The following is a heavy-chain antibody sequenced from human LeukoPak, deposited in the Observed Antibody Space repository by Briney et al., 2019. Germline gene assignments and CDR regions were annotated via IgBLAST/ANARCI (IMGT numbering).Heavy chain of an antibody. Sequence: PGGSLRLSCAASGFTVSSNYMSWVRQAPGKGLEWVSVIYSGGSTYYADSVKGRFTISRDNSKNTLYVQMNSLRAEDTAVYYCAKDLMLESSPQYGMDVWGQGTTVTVSS. CDR1: GFTVSSNY. CDR3: AKDLMLESSPQYGMDV. CDR2: IYSGGST. J-gene: IGHJ6*02. D-gene: IGHD3-3*01. V-gene: IGHV3-53*01.